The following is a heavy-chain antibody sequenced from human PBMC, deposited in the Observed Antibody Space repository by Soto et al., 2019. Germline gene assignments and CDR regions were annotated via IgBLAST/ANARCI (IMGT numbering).Heavy chain of an antibody. Sequence: VQLVQSGAEVRMPGSSVKVSCKASGGTFNNYAIHWVRQAPGQGLEWMGGIVPIFGPAKYAQKIRGRVRITADASTSTAYMDLSSLTSEDTAIYYCARPSYSSSWLPNLDYWGQGTLVTVSS. CDR1: GGTFNNYA. CDR2: IVPIFGPA. CDR3: ARPSYSSSWLPNLDY. D-gene: IGHD6-13*01. J-gene: IGHJ4*02. V-gene: IGHV1-69*01.